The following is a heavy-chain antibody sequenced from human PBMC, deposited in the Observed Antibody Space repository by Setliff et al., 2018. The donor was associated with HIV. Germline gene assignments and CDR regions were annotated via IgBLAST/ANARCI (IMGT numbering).Heavy chain of an antibody. CDR3: VYCGGDCYTTNSC. D-gene: IGHD2-21*02. CDR1: GGTFSSFA. V-gene: IGHV1-69*13. CDR2: IIPIFGTT. Sequence: GASVKVSCKASGGTFSSFALSWVRQAPGQGLEWMGGIIPIFGTTKYAQKFQGRVTITADEPTTTAYMELTSLRSEDTAVYYCVYCGGDCYTTNSCWGQGTPVTVSS. J-gene: IGHJ4*02.